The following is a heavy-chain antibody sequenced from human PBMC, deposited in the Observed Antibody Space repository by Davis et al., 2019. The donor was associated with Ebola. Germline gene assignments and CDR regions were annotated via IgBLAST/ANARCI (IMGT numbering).Heavy chain of an antibody. V-gene: IGHV3-30*03. CDR1: GFTFSSYA. CDR2: ISFDGSHK. D-gene: IGHD6-13*01. Sequence: GESLKISCAASGFTFSSYAMNWVRQAPGKGLEWVAVISFDGSHKYYADSVKGRFTISRDDAKNSLYLQMNSLRAGDTAVYYCARETPVIAAAGLYYGMDVWGKGTTVTVSS. CDR3: ARETPVIAAAGLYYGMDV. J-gene: IGHJ6*04.